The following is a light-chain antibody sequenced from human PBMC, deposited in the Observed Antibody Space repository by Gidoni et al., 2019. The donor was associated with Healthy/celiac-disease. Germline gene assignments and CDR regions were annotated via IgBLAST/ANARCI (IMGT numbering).Light chain of an antibody. Sequence: EILLTQSPATLSVSPGERATLSCRGSQRVSSNLAWYQQKPDQAPRLLLYGASTRATGIPARFSGSGCGTEITLTISSRRSEDYAVYYYQQYNNWPPGTFGPGTKVDIK. V-gene: IGKV3-15*01. CDR3: QQYNNWPPGT. CDR2: GAS. J-gene: IGKJ3*01. CDR1: QRVSSN.